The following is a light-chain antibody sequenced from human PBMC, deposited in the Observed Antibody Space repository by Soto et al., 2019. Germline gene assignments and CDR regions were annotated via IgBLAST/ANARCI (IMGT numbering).Light chain of an antibody. Sequence: ETVLTQSPGTLSLSPGERATLSCRARQTIRSNYLAWYRQTPGQAPRLLIYGASNRATGIAHRFSGSGSGTDFTLIISRLEPEDFALYYCQQYGSSPWTFGQGTKVEIK. J-gene: IGKJ1*01. CDR3: QQYGSSPWT. CDR2: GAS. V-gene: IGKV3-20*01. CDR1: QTIRSNY.